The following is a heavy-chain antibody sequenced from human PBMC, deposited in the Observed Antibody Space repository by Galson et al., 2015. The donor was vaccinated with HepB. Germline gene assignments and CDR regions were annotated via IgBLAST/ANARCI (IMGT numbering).Heavy chain of an antibody. Sequence: SLRLSCAASGFTFSSYAMSWVRQAPGKGLEWVSAISGSGGSTYYADSVKGRFTISRDNSKNTLYLQMNSLRAEDTAVYYCAKPLWSGYYDYYYYYMDVWGKGTTVTVSS. CDR2: ISGSGGST. V-gene: IGHV3-23*01. CDR3: AKPLWSGYYDYYYYYMDV. D-gene: IGHD3-3*01. CDR1: GFTFSSYA. J-gene: IGHJ6*03.